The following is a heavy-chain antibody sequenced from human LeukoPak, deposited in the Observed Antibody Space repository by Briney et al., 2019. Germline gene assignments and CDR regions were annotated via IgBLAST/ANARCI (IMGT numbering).Heavy chain of an antibody. V-gene: IGHV3-30*01. Sequence: GGSLRLSCTASRFIFSYYAMHWVRQAPGKGLEWVAIISYDGTDENFADSVEGRFTISRDNSMNTLYLQMNSLRPEDTAVYFCARGGLVTGTKYALEYWGQGTLVTVSS. D-gene: IGHD1-7*01. J-gene: IGHJ4*02. CDR1: RFIFSYYA. CDR2: ISYDGTDE. CDR3: ARGGLVTGTKYALEY.